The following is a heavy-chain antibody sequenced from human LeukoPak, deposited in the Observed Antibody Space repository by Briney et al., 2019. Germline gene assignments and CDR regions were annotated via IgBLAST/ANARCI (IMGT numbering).Heavy chain of an antibody. V-gene: IGHV3-30*03. J-gene: IGHJ4*02. CDR3: ARVASNYDFDC. D-gene: IGHD4-11*01. CDR2: ISYDGSNK. Sequence: GGSLRLSCAASGFTFSSYGMHWVRQAPGKGLEWVAVISYDGSNKYYADSVKGRFTISRDNANNLLYLQMNSLRAEDTALYYCARVASNYDFDCWGQGTLVTVSS. CDR1: GFTFSSYG.